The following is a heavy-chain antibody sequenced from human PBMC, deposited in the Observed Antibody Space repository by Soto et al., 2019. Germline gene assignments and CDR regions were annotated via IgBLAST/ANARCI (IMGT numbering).Heavy chain of an antibody. D-gene: IGHD1-26*01. CDR3: ARDESRSYSLDY. V-gene: IGHV3-48*03. CDR1: GFTFSSYE. CDR2: ISSSGTTV. J-gene: IGHJ4*02. Sequence: GGSLRLSCAASGFTFSSYEMNWVRQAPGKGLEWVSYISSSGTTVHYADSVKGRFTISRDNAKNSFYLQMNSLRAEDTAIYYCARDESRSYSLDYWGQGTLVTVSS.